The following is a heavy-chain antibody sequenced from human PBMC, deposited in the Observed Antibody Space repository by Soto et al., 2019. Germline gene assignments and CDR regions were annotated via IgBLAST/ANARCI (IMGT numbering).Heavy chain of an antibody. CDR2: MNPNSGHT. Sequence: QVQLVQSGAEVKKPGASVKVSCKASGYTFTSYDINWVRQATGQGLEWMGWMNPNSGHTGYAQKFQGRVTMTRNTSISTADMELSRLRSEDTAVYYCVRNTYNYDSSGYTPMHENWFDPWGQGTLVTVSS. CDR3: VRNTYNYDSSGYTPMHENWFDP. CDR1: GYTFTSYD. J-gene: IGHJ5*02. V-gene: IGHV1-8*01. D-gene: IGHD3-22*01.